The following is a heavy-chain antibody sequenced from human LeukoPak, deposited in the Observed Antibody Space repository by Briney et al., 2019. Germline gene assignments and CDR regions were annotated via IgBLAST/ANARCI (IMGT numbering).Heavy chain of an antibody. J-gene: IGHJ5*02. Sequence: PSETLSLTCAVYGGSFSGYYWSWIRQPPGKGLEWIGYIYTSGSTNYNPSLKSRVTISVDTSKNQFSLKLSSVTAADTAVYYCARLILSYYDSSGYYHKGGDWFDPWGQGTLVTVSS. V-gene: IGHV4-4*09. D-gene: IGHD3-22*01. CDR1: GGSFSGYY. CDR3: ARLILSYYDSSGYYHKGGDWFDP. CDR2: IYTSGST.